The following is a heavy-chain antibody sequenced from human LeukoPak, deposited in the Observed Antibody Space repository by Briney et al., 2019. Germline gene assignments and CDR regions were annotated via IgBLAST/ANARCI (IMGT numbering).Heavy chain of an antibody. CDR1: GFTFSSYW. D-gene: IGHD6-19*01. Sequence: GGSLRLSCAASGFTFSSYWMSWVRQAPGKGLEWVANIKQDGSEKYYVDFVKGRFTISRDNAKNSLYLQMNSLRAEDTAVYYCARDSSGWDDAFDIWGQGTMVTVSS. V-gene: IGHV3-7*01. J-gene: IGHJ3*02. CDR3: ARDSSGWDDAFDI. CDR2: IKQDGSEK.